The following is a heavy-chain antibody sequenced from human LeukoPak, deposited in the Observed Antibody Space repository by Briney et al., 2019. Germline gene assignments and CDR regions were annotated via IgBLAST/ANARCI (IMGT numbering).Heavy chain of an antibody. J-gene: IGHJ6*02. D-gene: IGHD4-17*01. CDR1: GYTFSDYY. Sequence: ASVKVSCKASGYTFSDYYIHWVRQAPGQGLEWVGRILPKSGGTNYAQKLQGRVTMTTDASTSTAYMELRSLRSDDTAVYYCAREGDYGDSDDYYYYGMDVWGQGTTVTVSS. V-gene: IGHV1-2*06. CDR3: AREGDYGDSDDYYYYGMDV. CDR2: ILPKSGGT.